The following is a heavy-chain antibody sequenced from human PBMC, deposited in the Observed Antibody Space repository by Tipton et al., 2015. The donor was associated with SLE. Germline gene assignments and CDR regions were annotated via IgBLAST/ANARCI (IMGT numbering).Heavy chain of an antibody. CDR2: IIGSGGRT. V-gene: IGHV3-23*01. CDR3: ARGILRFLDWLPNSSWFDP. J-gene: IGHJ5*02. Sequence: GSLRLSCTASGFTFSFHTLNWVRQAPGKGLEWVSGIIGSGGRTYYADSVKGRFTISRDNSKNTLYLQMNSLRDEDTAVYYCARGILRFLDWLPNSSWFDPWGQGTLVTVSS. CDR1: GFTFSFHT. D-gene: IGHD3-3*01.